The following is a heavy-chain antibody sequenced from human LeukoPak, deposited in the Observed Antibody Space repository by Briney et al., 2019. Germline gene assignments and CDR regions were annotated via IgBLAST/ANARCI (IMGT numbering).Heavy chain of an antibody. CDR2: INPSGGST. CDR1: GYTFTSYY. V-gene: IGHV1-46*01. J-gene: IGHJ4*02. D-gene: IGHD6-13*01. CDR3: ASWKSSSFYFDY. Sequence: GASVKVSCKASGYTFTSYYMHWVRQAPGQGLEWMGIINPSGGSTSYAQKFQGRVTMTRDMSTSTAYMELRSLRSDDTAVYYCASWKSSSFYFDYWGQGTLVTVSS.